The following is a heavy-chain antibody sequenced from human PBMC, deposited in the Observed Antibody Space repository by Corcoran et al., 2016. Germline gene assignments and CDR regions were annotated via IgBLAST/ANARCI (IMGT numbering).Heavy chain of an antibody. D-gene: IGHD4-17*01. J-gene: IGHJ4*02. Sequence: QLQLQESGPGLVKPSETLSLTCTVSGGSISSSSYYWGWIRQPPGKGLEWIGSIYYSGSTYYNPSLKSRVTISVDTSKNQFSLKLSSVTAADTVVYYCARVAYGDYDFDYWGQGTLVTVSS. CDR1: GGSISSSSYY. CDR3: ARVAYGDYDFDY. CDR2: IYYSGST. V-gene: IGHV4-39*07.